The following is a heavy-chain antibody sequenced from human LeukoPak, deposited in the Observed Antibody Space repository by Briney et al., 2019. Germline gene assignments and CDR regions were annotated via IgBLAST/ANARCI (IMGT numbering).Heavy chain of an antibody. Sequence: PSETLSLTCTVSGGFISSYYWGWIRQPPGKGLEWIGYIYYSGSTNYNPSLKSRVTISVDTSKNQFSLKLSSVTAADTAVYYCAGGAIVATTFDYWGQGTLVTVSS. CDR2: IYYSGST. J-gene: IGHJ4*02. D-gene: IGHD5-12*01. V-gene: IGHV4-59*01. CDR1: GGFISSYY. CDR3: AGGAIVATTFDY.